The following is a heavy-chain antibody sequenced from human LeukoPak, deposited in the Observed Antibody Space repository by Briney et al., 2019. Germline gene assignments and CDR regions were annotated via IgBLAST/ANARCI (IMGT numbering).Heavy chain of an antibody. CDR2: IIVIGVST. D-gene: IGHD6-19*01. Sequence: GSPRLSCAASRFTSSSYGMSWVRQAPGKGLEWVSTIIVIGVSTYSAESVKGRFTISRDNSKNRLYLQMNSLRAEDTAVYYCAKEGGGSSGWYLDFYYYGMDVWGKGTTVTVSS. V-gene: IGHV3-23*01. CDR3: AKEGGGSSGWYLDFYYYGMDV. J-gene: IGHJ6*04. CDR1: RFTSSSYG.